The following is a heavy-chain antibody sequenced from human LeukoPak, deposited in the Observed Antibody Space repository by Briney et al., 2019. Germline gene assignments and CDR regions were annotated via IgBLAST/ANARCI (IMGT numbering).Heavy chain of an antibody. CDR2: TGSGHNVI. D-gene: IGHD6-13*01. CDR1: GFTFSHYS. CDR3: AKDMGYWLGAFDI. V-gene: IGHV3-21*01. Sequence: PGGSLRLSCAASGFTFSHYSMNWVRQAPGKGLEWVSSTGSGHNVIYYADSVKGRFTISRDDAKNSVFLQMNNLRVEDTAIYYCAKDMGYWLGAFDIWGQGTMVTVSS. J-gene: IGHJ3*02.